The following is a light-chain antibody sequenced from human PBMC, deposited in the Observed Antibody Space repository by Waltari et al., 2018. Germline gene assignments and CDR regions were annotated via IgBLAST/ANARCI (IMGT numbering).Light chain of an antibody. Sequence: QYALTHPASVSGSPGPTITISCTGTSSDVGTYNLVSWYQQHPGKAPTLMIYEDIKRPSGVSHRFSGSKSGNTASLTISGLQAEDEADYYCCSYAPTNSYVFGTGTKVTVL. V-gene: IGLV2-23*01. J-gene: IGLJ1*01. CDR2: EDI. CDR1: SSDVGTYNL. CDR3: CSYAPTNSYV.